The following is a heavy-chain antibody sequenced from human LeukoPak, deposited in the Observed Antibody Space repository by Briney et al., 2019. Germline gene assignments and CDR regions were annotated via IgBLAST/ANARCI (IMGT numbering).Heavy chain of an antibody. Sequence: RTSETLSLTCAVYGGSFSGYYWSWIRQPPGKGLEWIGEINHSGSTNYNPSLKSRVTISVDTSKNQFSLKLSSVTAADTAVYYCASESMVTRFDSWGQGTLVTVSS. CDR3: ASESMVTRFDS. D-gene: IGHD4/OR15-4a*01. J-gene: IGHJ4*02. CDR2: INHSGST. V-gene: IGHV4-34*01. CDR1: GGSFSGYY.